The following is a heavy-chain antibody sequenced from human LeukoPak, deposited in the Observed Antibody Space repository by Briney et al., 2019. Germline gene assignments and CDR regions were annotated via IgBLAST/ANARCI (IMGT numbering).Heavy chain of an antibody. CDR1: GGSFSGYY. J-gene: IGHJ4*02. CDR3: ARDTYGSGSYQRY. Sequence: PSETLSLTCAVYGGSFSGYYWSWIRQPPGKGLEWIGEINHSGSTNYNPSLKSRVTISVDTSKNQFSLKLSSVTAADTAVYYCARDTYGSGSYQRYWGQGTLVTVSS. D-gene: IGHD3-10*01. V-gene: IGHV4-34*01. CDR2: INHSGST.